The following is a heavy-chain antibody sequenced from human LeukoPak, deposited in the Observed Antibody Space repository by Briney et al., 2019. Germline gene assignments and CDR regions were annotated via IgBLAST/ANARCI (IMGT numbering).Heavy chain of an antibody. J-gene: IGHJ4*02. CDR1: GFTFSSYG. V-gene: IGHV3-30*02. CDR2: IRYDGSNE. Sequence: GGSLRLSCAASGFTFSSYGMHWVRQAPGKGLEWVAFIRYDGSNEYYADSVKGRFTISRDNSKNTLYLQMNSLRAEDTAVYYCAKDLRSGSYGYYFDYWGQGTLVTVSS. D-gene: IGHD1-26*01. CDR3: AKDLRSGSYGYYFDY.